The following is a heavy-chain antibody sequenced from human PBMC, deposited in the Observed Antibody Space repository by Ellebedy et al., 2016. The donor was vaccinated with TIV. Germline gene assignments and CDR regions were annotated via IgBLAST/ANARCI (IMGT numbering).Heavy chain of an antibody. D-gene: IGHD3-9*01. V-gene: IGHV3-74*01. Sequence: PGGSLRLSCAASGFTLSGSYMHWVRQAPGKGLQWVARINTDGSSTSYADSMEGRFTLSRDNVKNTVFLEMNRLRAEDTAIYYCARETARYFDWDHWGQGTLVTVSS. J-gene: IGHJ4*02. CDR2: INTDGSST. CDR3: ARETARYFDWDH. CDR1: GFTLSGSY.